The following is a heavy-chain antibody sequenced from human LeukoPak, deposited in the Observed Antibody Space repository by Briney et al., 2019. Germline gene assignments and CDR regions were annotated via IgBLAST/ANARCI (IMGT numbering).Heavy chain of an antibody. V-gene: IGHV4-31*03. CDR1: GGSISSGGCY. J-gene: IGHJ5*02. D-gene: IGHD4-11*01. CDR3: ARDDYSNRNWFDP. Sequence: TASETLSLTCTVSGGSISSGGCYWSRIRQHPGKGLEWIGYIYYSGSTYYNPSLKSRVTISVDTSKNQFSLKLSSVTAADTAVYYCARDDYSNRNWFDPWGQGTLVTVSS. CDR2: IYYSGST.